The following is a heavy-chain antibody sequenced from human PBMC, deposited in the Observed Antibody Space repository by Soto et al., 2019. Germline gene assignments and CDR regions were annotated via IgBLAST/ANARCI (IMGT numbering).Heavy chain of an antibody. CDR3: AISGSYYDDFDY. CDR1: GFTFSSYS. CDR2: ISSSSSYI. D-gene: IGHD1-26*01. V-gene: IGHV3-21*01. Sequence: EVQLVESGGGLVKPGGSLRLSCAASGFTFSSYSMNWVRQAPGKGLEWVSSISSSSSYIYYADSVKGRFTISRDNAKNSLYLQMNSLRAEDTAVYYCAISGSYYDDFDYWGQGTLVTVSS. J-gene: IGHJ4*02.